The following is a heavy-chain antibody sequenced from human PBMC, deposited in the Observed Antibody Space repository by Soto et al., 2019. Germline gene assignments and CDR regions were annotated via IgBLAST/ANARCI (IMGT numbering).Heavy chain of an antibody. V-gene: IGHV4-34*01. CDR3: ARGRPYSSSRAILYYYYGMDV. CDR1: GGSFSGYY. J-gene: IGHJ6*02. CDR2: INHSGST. Sequence: QVQLQQWGAGLLKPSETLSLTCAVYGGSFSGYYWSWIRQPPGKGLEWIGEINHSGSTNYNPSLKSRVTISVDTSKNQFSLKLSSVTAADMAVYYCARGRPYSSSRAILYYYYGMDVWGQGTTVTVSS. D-gene: IGHD6-6*01.